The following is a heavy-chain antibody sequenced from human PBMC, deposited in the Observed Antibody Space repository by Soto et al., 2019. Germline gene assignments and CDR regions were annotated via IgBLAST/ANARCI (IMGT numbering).Heavy chain of an antibody. CDR1: GGTFSSYA. CDR3: ARAGSPAEVAGPYYFDY. D-gene: IGHD6-19*01. J-gene: IGHJ4*02. CDR2: IIPIFCTA. V-gene: IGHV1-69*12. Sequence: QVQLVQSGAEVKKPGSSVKVSCKASGGTFSSYAISWVRQAPGQGLEWMGGIIPIFCTANYAQKFQGRVTITADESTSTTYMELGILRYEDTAVYYCARAGSPAEVAGPYYFDYWGQGTLVTVSS.